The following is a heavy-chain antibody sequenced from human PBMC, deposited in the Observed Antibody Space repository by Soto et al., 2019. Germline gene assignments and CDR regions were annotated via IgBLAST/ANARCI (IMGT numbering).Heavy chain of an antibody. V-gene: IGHV3-9*01. CDR1: GFTFDDYA. Sequence: EVQLVESGGGLVQPGRSLRLSCAASGFTFDDYAMHWVRQAPGKGLEWVSGISWNSGSIGYADSVKGRFTISRDNAKNSLYLQMNSLRAEDTALYYCAKVMGGGYDVFDYWGQGTLVTVSS. D-gene: IGHD5-12*01. CDR3: AKVMGGGYDVFDY. J-gene: IGHJ4*02. CDR2: ISWNSGSI.